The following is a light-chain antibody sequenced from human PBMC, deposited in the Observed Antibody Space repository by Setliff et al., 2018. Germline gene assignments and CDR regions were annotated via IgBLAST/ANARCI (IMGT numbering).Light chain of an antibody. V-gene: IGLV2-8*01. J-gene: IGLJ1*01. Sequence: QSALTQPPSASGSPGRSVTISCTGTNIDVRGYTYVSWYQQLPGKAPQLIIYDVTKRPSGVPDRFSGSKSGNTASLTVSGLQAEDEADYYCSSYVGSNNFVFGSGTKVTVL. CDR2: DVT. CDR3: SSYVGSNNFV. CDR1: NIDVRGYTY.